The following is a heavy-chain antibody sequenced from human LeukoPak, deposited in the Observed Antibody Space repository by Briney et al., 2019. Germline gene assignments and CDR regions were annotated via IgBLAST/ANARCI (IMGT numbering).Heavy chain of an antibody. CDR1: GFAFSSSW. D-gene: IGHD3-22*01. J-gene: IGHJ4*02. V-gene: IGHV3-7*01. Sequence: GSLRLSCAASGFAFSSSWMSWVRQAPGKGLEWVANINQDGTEKYYVDSVKGRFTISRDNAKTSLYLQMNSLRAEDTAVYYCARFGEYYYDSSGYYWGQGTLVTVSS. CDR2: INQDGTEK. CDR3: ARFGEYYYDSSGYY.